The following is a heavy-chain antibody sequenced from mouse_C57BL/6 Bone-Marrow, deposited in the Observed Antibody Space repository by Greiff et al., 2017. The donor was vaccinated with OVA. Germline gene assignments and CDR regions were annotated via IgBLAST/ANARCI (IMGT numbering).Heavy chain of an antibody. CDR1: GYAFSSSW. CDR2: IYPGDGDT. D-gene: IGHD2-2*01. V-gene: IGHV1-82*01. J-gene: IGHJ4*01. CDR3: ARGLPLAMDY. Sequence: QVQLQESGPELVKPGASVKISCKASGYAFSSSWMNWVKQRPGKGLEWIGRIYPGDGDTNYNGKFKGKATLTADKSSSTAYMQLSSLTSEDSAVYFCARGLPLAMDYWGQGTSVTVSS.